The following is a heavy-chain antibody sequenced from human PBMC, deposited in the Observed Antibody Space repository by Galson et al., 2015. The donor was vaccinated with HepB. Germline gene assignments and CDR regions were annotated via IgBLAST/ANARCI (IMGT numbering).Heavy chain of an antibody. J-gene: IGHJ6*02. CDR1: GFTFSSYS. CDR2: ISSSSSYI. CDR3: ARDSVGGIAAPLVYYYYGMDV. Sequence: SLRLSCAASGFTFSSYSMNWVRQAPGKGLEWVSSISSSSSYIYYADSVKGRFTISRDNAKNSLYLQMNSLRAEDTTVYYCARDSVGGIAAPLVYYYYGMDVWGQGTTVTVSS. V-gene: IGHV3-21*01. D-gene: IGHD6-6*01.